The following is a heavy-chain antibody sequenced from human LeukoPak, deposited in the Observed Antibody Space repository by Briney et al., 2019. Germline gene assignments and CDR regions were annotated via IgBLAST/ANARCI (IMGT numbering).Heavy chain of an antibody. CDR3: ARGAPVVPAALNWVWFDP. V-gene: IGHV3-23*01. CDR1: GFTFSSYA. CDR2: ISGSGGST. Sequence: GGSLRLSCAASGFTFSSYAMSWVRQAPGKGLEWVSAISGSGGSTYYADSVKGRFTISRDNSKNTLYLQMNSLRAEDTAVYYCARGAPVVPAALNWVWFDPWGQGTLVTVSS. D-gene: IGHD2-2*01. J-gene: IGHJ5*02.